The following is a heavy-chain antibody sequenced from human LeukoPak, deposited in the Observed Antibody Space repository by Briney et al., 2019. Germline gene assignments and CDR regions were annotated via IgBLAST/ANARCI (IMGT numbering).Heavy chain of an antibody. CDR1: GFTFSSYG. Sequence: PGGTLRLSCAASGFTFSSYGMSWVRQAPGKGLEWVSAISGSGGSTYYADSVKGRFTISRDNAKNTLYLQMNSLRAEDTAVYYCARGEYSYGPLDCWGQGTLVTVSS. CDR3: ARGEYSYGPLDC. V-gene: IGHV3-23*01. D-gene: IGHD5-18*01. CDR2: ISGSGGST. J-gene: IGHJ4*02.